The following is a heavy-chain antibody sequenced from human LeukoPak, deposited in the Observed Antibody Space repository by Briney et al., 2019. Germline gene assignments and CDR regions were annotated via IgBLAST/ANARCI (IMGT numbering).Heavy chain of an antibody. CDR1: GGSISRYF. D-gene: IGHD3-9*01. CDR3: ARDLHPLRYFDWLPIRVEKDAFDI. Sequence: SETLSLTCTVSGGSISRYFWSWIRQPAGQGLEWIGRIYTSGSTNSNPSLKSRVTMSVDTSKNQFSLKLSSVTAADTAVYYCARDLHPLRYFDWLPIRVEKDAFDIWGQGTMVTVSS. J-gene: IGHJ3*02. V-gene: IGHV4-4*07. CDR2: IYTSGST.